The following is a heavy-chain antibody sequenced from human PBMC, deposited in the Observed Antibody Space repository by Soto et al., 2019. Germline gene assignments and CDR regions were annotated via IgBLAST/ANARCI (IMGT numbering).Heavy chain of an antibody. J-gene: IGHJ6*02. CDR3: AHQTYYYGSGTIDV. Sequence: QITLKESGPPLLKPTQTLTLTCTSSGFSLSTSGVGVGWIRQPPGKALQWLALIYWDDDKRYSPSLRNRLTITKETSKNQVVLTMTNMDPVDTATYYCAHQTYYYGSGTIDVWGQGTTVTVSS. V-gene: IGHV2-5*02. CDR2: IYWDDDK. CDR1: GFSLSTSGVG. D-gene: IGHD3-10*01.